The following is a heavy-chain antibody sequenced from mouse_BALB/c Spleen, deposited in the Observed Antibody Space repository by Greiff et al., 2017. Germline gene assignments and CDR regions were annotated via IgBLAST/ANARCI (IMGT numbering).Heavy chain of an antibody. Sequence: VQRVESGAELAKPGASVKMSCKASGYTFTSYWMHWVKQRPGQGLEWIGYINPSTGYTEYNQKFKDKATLTADKSSSTAYMQLSSLTSEDSAVYYCARGDRYDGRAWFAYWGQGTLVTVSA. V-gene: IGHV1-7*01. CDR2: INPSTGYT. J-gene: IGHJ3*01. CDR3: ARGDRYDGRAWFAY. D-gene: IGHD2-14*01. CDR1: GYTFTSYW.